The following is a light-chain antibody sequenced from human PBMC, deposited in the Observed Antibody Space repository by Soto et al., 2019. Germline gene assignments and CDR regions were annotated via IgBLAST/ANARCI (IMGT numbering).Light chain of an antibody. V-gene: IGLV2-14*03. CDR1: SSDVGAYNY. Sequence: QSALTQPASVSGSPGQSITISCTGTSSDVGAYNYVSWYQQHPGKAPKLMIYDVSNRPSGVSNRFSGSKSGNTASLTISGLQTEDEADYYCRSYTSSSTLVVFGGGTKLTV. CDR3: RSYTSSSTLVV. J-gene: IGLJ2*01. CDR2: DVS.